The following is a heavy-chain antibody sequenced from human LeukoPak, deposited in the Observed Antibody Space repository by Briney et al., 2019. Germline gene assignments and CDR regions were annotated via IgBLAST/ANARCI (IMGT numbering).Heavy chain of an antibody. CDR1: GFTFNSYE. V-gene: IGHV3-48*03. J-gene: IGHJ4*02. CDR3: ARGSSGYTLANY. D-gene: IGHD3-22*01. Sequence: PGGSLRLSCAASGFTFNSYEMNWVRQAPGKGLEWVSYISSSGSTIYYADSVKGRFTISRDNPKNSLFLQMNSLRAEDTAVYYCARGSSGYTLANYWGQGTLVTVSS. CDR2: ISSSGSTI.